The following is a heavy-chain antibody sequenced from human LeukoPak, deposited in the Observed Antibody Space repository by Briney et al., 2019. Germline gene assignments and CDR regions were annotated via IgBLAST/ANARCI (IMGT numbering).Heavy chain of an antibody. J-gene: IGHJ3*02. CDR3: ARHGAAVAGTGDDAFDI. CDR1: GGSISSYY. CDR2: INYSGST. Sequence: SETLSLTCTVSGGSISSYYWSWIRQPPGKGLEWIGYINYSGSTIYNPSLKSRVTISVDKSKNQFSLKLSSVTAADTAVYYCARHGAAVAGTGDDAFDIWGQGTMVTVSS. D-gene: IGHD6-19*01. V-gene: IGHV4-59*08.